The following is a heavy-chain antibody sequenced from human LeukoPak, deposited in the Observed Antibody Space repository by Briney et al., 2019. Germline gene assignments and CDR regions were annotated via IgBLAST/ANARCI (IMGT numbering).Heavy chain of an antibody. CDR2: INHSGST. Sequence: SETLSLTCAVYGGSFSGYYWSWIRQPPGKGLEWIGEINHSGSTNYNPSLKSRVTISVDTSKNQFSLDLSSVTAADTAVYFCAREIAAARGAFDIWGQGTLVTVSS. CDR1: GGSFSGYY. CDR3: AREIAAARGAFDI. J-gene: IGHJ3*02. V-gene: IGHV4-34*01. D-gene: IGHD6-13*01.